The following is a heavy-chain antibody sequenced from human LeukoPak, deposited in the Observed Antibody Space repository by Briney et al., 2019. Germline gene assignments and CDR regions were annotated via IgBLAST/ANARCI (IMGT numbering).Heavy chain of an antibody. CDR1: GDSISSYY. Sequence: PSETLSLTCTVFGDSISSYYWSWIRQPPGKGLEWIGYIYYTGTTNYNPSLKSRVTISVDTSTNQSSLKLSSATAADTAVYYCARLPFYDSSGFWGQGTLVTVSS. V-gene: IGHV4-59*08. CDR2: IYYTGTT. CDR3: ARLPFYDSSGF. D-gene: IGHD3-22*01. J-gene: IGHJ4*02.